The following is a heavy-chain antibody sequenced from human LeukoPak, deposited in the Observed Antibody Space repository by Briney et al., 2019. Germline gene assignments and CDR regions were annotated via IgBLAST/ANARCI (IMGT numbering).Heavy chain of an antibody. J-gene: IGHJ4*02. CDR1: GGTFSSYA. V-gene: IGHV1-69*05. CDR2: IIPIFGTA. Sequence: SVKVSCKASGGTFSSYAISWVRQAPGQGLEWMGRIIPIFGTANYAQKFQGRVTITTDESTSTAYMELSSLRSEDTAVYYCAAREGVLYYFDYWGQGTLVTVSS. D-gene: IGHD3-10*01. CDR3: AAREGVLYYFDY.